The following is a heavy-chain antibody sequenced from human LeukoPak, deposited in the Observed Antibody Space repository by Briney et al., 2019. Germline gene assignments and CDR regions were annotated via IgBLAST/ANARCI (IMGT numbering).Heavy chain of an antibody. CDR3: ARSRITMVRGSPNWFDP. Sequence: GGPLRLSCAASGFTFSSYWMSWVRQAPGKGLEWVANIKQDGSEEYYVDSVKGRFTISRDNAKNSLYLQMNSLRAEDTAVYYCARSRITMVRGSPNWFDPWGQGTLVTVSS. J-gene: IGHJ5*02. CDR1: GFTFSSYW. CDR2: IKQDGSEE. V-gene: IGHV3-7*01. D-gene: IGHD3-10*01.